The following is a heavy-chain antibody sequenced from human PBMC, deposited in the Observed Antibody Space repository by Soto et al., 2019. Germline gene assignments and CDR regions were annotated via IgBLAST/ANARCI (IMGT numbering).Heavy chain of an antibody. CDR3: ARQRTTVVTQAYFDH. Sequence: ETLSLTCIVSGESISSSSYYWGWIRQPPGKGLEWIGSIYYSGRTYYNPSFKSRVTISTDTSKNQFSLKLSSVTATDTAVYYCARQRTTVVTQAYFDHCGQGALVTVSS. J-gene: IGHJ4*02. V-gene: IGHV4-39*01. D-gene: IGHD2-21*02. CDR1: GESISSSSYY. CDR2: IYYSGRT.